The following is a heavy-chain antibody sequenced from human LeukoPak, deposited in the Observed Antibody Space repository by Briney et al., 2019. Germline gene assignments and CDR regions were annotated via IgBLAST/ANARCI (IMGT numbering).Heavy chain of an antibody. Sequence: ASVKVSCKASGYTFTGYYMHWVRQAPGQGLEWMGWINPSTGATNYAQRFQGRVTMTRDTSISAAYMELSSLRSDDTAVYYCARDLYASGTIAVDYWGQGTLVTVSS. CDR2: INPSTGAT. J-gene: IGHJ4*02. V-gene: IGHV1-2*02. CDR3: ARDLYASGTIAVDY. CDR1: GYTFTGYY. D-gene: IGHD3-10*01.